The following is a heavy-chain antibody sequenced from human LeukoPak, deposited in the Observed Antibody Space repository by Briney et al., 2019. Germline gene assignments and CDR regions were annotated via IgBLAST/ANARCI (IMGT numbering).Heavy chain of an antibody. J-gene: IGHJ4*02. CDR1: GFTFSSHS. D-gene: IGHD6-19*01. CDR3: ARDNGYSNGHAFDS. CDR2: VSYDGANT. V-gene: IGHV3-30-3*01. Sequence: GGSVRLSCAASGFTFSSHSMHWVRQAPGKGLEWVALVSYDGANTYYSRSVMGRFTISRDNSKNTLCLQMNSLRPEDTALYYCARDNGYSNGHAFDSWGQGTLVTVSS.